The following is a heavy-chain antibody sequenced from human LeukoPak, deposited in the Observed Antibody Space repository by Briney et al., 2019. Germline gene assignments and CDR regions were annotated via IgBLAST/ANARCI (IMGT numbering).Heavy chain of an antibody. Sequence: GGSLRLSCAASGFTSSSYWMTWVRQAPGKGLEWVANINEDGSEMYHVDSVKGRFTISRDNTKNSLFLQMNSPRAEDTAVYYCARGVYALDIWGQGTMVTVSS. CDR3: ARGVYALDI. J-gene: IGHJ3*02. CDR2: INEDGSEM. CDR1: GFTSSSYW. V-gene: IGHV3-7*03.